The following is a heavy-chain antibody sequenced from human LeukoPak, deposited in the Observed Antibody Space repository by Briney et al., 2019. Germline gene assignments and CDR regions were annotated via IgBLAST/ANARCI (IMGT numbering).Heavy chain of an antibody. Sequence: SVKVSCKASGYTFTSYDINWVRQATGQGLEWMGGIIPIFGTANYAQKFQGRVTITADESTSTAYMELSSLRSEDTAVYYCARAGSIAAPPFDYWGQGTLVTVSS. CDR2: IIPIFGTA. V-gene: IGHV1-69*13. J-gene: IGHJ4*02. CDR1: GYTFTSYD. CDR3: ARAGSIAAPPFDY. D-gene: IGHD6-6*01.